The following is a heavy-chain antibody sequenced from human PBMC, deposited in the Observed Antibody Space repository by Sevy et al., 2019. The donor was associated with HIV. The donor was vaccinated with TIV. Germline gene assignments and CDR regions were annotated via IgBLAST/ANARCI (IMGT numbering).Heavy chain of an antibody. Sequence: GGSLRLSCSASGFTFSNFWMSWVRQAPGKGLEWVAHIKEDGRDKFYVDSVKGRFTISRDNARNSLYLQMNSLRAEDTAVYYCARRISLALWGQGTLVTVSS. CDR2: IKEDGRDK. D-gene: IGHD3-3*02. CDR3: ARRISLAL. J-gene: IGHJ4*02. V-gene: IGHV3-7*01. CDR1: GFTFSNFW.